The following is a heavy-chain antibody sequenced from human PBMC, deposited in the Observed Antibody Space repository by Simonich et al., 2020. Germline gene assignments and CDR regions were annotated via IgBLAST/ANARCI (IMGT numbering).Heavy chain of an antibody. CDR1: GYSISSGYY. V-gene: IGHV4-38-2*01. CDR2: LYHRGGA. Sequence: QVQLQESGPGLVKPSETLSLTCAVSGYSISSGYYWGWIRPPPGKGLEWIGSLYHRGGAYYTPSLKMRVTITVDTSKNQFSLKLSSVTAADTAVYYCARVGYSNYYYYGMDVWGQGTTVTVSS. CDR3: ARVGYSNYYYYGMDV. J-gene: IGHJ6*02. D-gene: IGHD6-13*01.